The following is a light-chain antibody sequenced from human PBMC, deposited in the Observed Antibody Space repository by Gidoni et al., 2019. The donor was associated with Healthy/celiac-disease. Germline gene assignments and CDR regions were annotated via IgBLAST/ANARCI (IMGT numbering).Light chain of an antibody. CDR1: ALPKQY. Sequence: SYELTQPPSVSVSPGPTARITCSGDALPKQYAYWYQQKPGQAPVLVIDKDSERPSGISERFSGSSSGTTVTLTISGVQAEDEADYYCQSADSSGTYQVFGGGTKLT. V-gene: IGLV3-25*03. J-gene: IGLJ3*02. CDR2: KDS. CDR3: QSADSSGTYQV.